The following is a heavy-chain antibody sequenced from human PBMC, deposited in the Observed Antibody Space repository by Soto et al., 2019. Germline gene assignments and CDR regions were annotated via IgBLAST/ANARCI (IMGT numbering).Heavy chain of an antibody. CDR2: IYDSGST. CDR1: GGSISGGVGGLYY. J-gene: IGHJ2*01. CDR3: AREVIPLTTDWYFAL. V-gene: IGHV4-30-4*01. D-gene: IGHD4-17*01. Sequence: QLQLRESGPGLVKPSETLSLTCNVSGGSISGGVGGLYYWSWIRQPPGKGLGWIGYIYDSGSTYYNPSLKSRVTISVDTSQNQFSLRLSAVTAAEPAVYYCAREVIPLTTDWYFALWGRGTLVTVSS.